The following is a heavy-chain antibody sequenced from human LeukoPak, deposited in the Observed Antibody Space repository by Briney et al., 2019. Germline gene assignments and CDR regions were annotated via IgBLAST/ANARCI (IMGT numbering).Heavy chain of an antibody. J-gene: IGHJ4*02. Sequence: GGSLRLSCAASGFTFSNYAMSWVRQAPGKGLEWVSAISGSGGSTYYADSVKGRFTISRDNSNNTLYLQISSLRAEDTAVYYCAKDSDYYGSGSYRGLDYWGQGTLVTVSS. V-gene: IGHV3-23*01. D-gene: IGHD3-10*01. CDR3: AKDSDYYGSGSYRGLDY. CDR1: GFTFSNYA. CDR2: ISGSGGST.